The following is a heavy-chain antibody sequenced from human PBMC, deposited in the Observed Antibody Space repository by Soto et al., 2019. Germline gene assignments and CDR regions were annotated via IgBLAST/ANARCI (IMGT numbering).Heavy chain of an antibody. Sequence: PGGTLRLSCAASGFTFSNYWMTWVRQAPGKGLEWVANIKEDGSEKHYVDSVKGRFTISRDNAKNSLYLQMSSLSVEDTAVYFCSRDVVVGAKALNFWGQGALVTVSS. CDR1: GFTFSNYW. V-gene: IGHV3-7*01. J-gene: IGHJ4*02. CDR2: IKEDGSEK. CDR3: SRDVVVGAKALNF. D-gene: IGHD2-15*01.